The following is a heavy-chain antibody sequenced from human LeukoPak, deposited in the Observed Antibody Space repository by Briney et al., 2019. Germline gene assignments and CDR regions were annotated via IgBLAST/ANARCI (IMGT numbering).Heavy chain of an antibody. CDR2: VSDSGGST. J-gene: IGHJ4*02. D-gene: IGHD2-2*01. CDR3: ARDRYCRSTSCYDY. CDR1: GFTFSSYA. Sequence: GGSLRLSCAASGFTFSSYAMSWVRQAPGKGLESVSSVSDSGGSTYYADSVKGRVTISRDNSKNTLYLQMNSLRAEDTAVYSCARDRYCRSTSCYDYWGQGTLVTVSS. V-gene: IGHV3-23*01.